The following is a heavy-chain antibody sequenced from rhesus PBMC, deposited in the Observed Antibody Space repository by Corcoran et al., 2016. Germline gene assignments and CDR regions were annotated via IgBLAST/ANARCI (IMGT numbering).Heavy chain of an antibody. CDR1: GFTFSSYG. D-gene: IGHD5-42*01. J-gene: IGHJ3*01. CDR3: AKRGYSGYSLLNDAFDF. CDR2: ISNGGGNK. Sequence: EVQLVESGGGLVQPGGSLRLSCAASGFTFSSYGMSWVRQAPGKGLEVVSYISNGGGNKYYADSVKGQFTISRDNSKKTLSLQMNSLRAEDTAVYYCAKRGYSGYSLLNDAFDFWGQGPRVTVSS. V-gene: IGHV3S5*01.